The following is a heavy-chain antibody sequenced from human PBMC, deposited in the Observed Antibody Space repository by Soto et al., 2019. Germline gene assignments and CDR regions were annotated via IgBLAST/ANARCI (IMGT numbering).Heavy chain of an antibody. CDR2: INPNSGGT. J-gene: IGHJ6*02. CDR3: ARDQSAYYDFWSGFHYYYGMDV. Sequence: QVQLVQSGAEVKKPGASVKVSCKASGYTFTGYYMHWVRQAPGQGLEWMGWINPNSGGTNYAQNFQSRVTMTRDASISTAYMELSRLRSDDTAVYYCARDQSAYYDFWSGFHYYYGMDVWGQGTTVTVSS. V-gene: IGHV1-2*02. D-gene: IGHD3-3*01. CDR1: GYTFTGYY.